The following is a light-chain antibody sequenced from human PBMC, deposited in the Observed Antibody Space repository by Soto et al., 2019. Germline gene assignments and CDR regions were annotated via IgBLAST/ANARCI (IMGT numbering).Light chain of an antibody. CDR2: DAS. CDR1: QSLNSN. V-gene: IGKV3-11*01. J-gene: IGKJ5*01. CDR3: QQRSNWPPIT. Sequence: ETVRTQSPATLSVSPGERATLSCAGSQSLNSNLAWYQQKPGQAPRILIYDASNRATGIPARFSGSGSGTDFTLTISSLEPEDFAVYYCQQRSNWPPITFGQGTRLEIK.